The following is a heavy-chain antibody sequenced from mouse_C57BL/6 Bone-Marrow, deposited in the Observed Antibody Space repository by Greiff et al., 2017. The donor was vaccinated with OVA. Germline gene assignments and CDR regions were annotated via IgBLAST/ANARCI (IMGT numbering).Heavy chain of an antibody. CDR3: ARGATVWSFDV. D-gene: IGHD1-1*01. J-gene: IGHJ1*03. CDR2: IYPSDSET. Sequence: VQLQQPGAELVRPGSSVKLSCKASGYTFTSYWMDWVKQRPGQGLEWIGNIYPSDSETHYNQKFKDKATLTVDKSSSTAYMQLSSLTSEDSAVYYCARGATVWSFDVWGTGTTVTVSS. V-gene: IGHV1-61*01. CDR1: GYTFTSYW.